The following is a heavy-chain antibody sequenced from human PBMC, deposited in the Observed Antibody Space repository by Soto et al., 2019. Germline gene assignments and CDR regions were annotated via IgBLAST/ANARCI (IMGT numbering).Heavy chain of an antibody. Sequence: GGSLRLSCAGSGFRFGSYAMTWVRQAPGMGLEWVSALSGSGGSTYYADSVKGRFTIFRDNSKNTLYLQMNSLRAEDTAIYYCAKALVFTVTYRPTTFDYWGQGTLVTVSS. V-gene: IGHV3-23*01. CDR2: LSGSGGST. CDR1: GFRFGSYA. J-gene: IGHJ4*02. CDR3: AKALVFTVTYRPTTFDY. D-gene: IGHD4-17*01.